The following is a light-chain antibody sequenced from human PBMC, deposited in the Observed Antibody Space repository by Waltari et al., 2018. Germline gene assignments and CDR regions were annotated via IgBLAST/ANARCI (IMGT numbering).Light chain of an antibody. V-gene: IGLV2-14*01. CDR1: SRDIGTYNY. CDR2: EVR. CDR3: NSYTTSSTWV. Sequence: QSALTQPASVSGSPGQSITIPCTGTSRDIGTYNYVYCYQPLPGKAPNLLISEVRRRPSGVSNRFSGSKSGNMASLTISGLQAEDEADYYCNSYTTSSTWVFGGGTKLTVL. J-gene: IGLJ3*02.